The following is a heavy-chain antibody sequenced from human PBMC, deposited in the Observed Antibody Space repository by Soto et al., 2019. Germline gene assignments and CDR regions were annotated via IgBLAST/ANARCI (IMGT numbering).Heavy chain of an antibody. D-gene: IGHD4-17*01. CDR3: AKTSQDYGTFDY. V-gene: IGHV3-30*18. J-gene: IGHJ4*02. CDR2: ISYDGSNK. Sequence: QVQLVESGGGVVQPGRSLRLSCAASGFTFSSYGMHWVRQAPGKGLEWVAVISYDGSNKYYADSVKGRFTISRDNSKNTLYLQMNSLRAEDTAVYCCAKTSQDYGTFDYWGQGTLVTVSS. CDR1: GFTFSSYG.